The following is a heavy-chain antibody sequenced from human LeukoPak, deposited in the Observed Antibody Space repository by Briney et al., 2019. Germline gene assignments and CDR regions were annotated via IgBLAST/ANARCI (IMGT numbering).Heavy chain of an antibody. V-gene: IGHV4-38-2*01. CDR2: IYHSGSS. CDR1: GYSISINYY. Sequence: SETLSLTCAVSGYSISINYYWGWIRQPPGKGLEWIGSIYHSGSSYYNPSLKSRVTISVDTSKNQCSLKLSSVTAADTAVYYCASSHPRRYFDYWGQGTLVTVSS. J-gene: IGHJ4*02. CDR3: ASSHPRRYFDY.